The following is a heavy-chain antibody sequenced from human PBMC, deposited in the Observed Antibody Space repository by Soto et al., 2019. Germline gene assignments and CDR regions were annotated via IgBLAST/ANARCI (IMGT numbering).Heavy chain of an antibody. J-gene: IGHJ4*02. Sequence: PGGSLRLSCAASGFTFSNAWMNWVRQAPGKGLEWVGRIKSKTDGGTTDYAAPVKGRFTISRDDSKNTLYLQMNSLKTEDTAVYYCTTDSGDSSSPLQFDYWGQGTLVTVSS. CDR3: TTDSGDSSSPLQFDY. CDR2: IKSKTDGGTT. V-gene: IGHV3-15*07. D-gene: IGHD6-13*01. CDR1: GFTFSNAW.